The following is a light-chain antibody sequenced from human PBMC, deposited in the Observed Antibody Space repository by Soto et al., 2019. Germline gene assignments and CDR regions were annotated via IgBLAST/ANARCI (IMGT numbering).Light chain of an antibody. CDR1: QSVLYSSNNKNY. CDR2: WAS. CDR3: QQYESTPPT. Sequence: DIVMTQSPDSLAVSLGERATINCKSSQSVLYSSNNKNYLAWYQQRPGQPPKLLIYWASTRESGVPDRFSGSGSVTDFTLTITSLQAEDVAVYYCQQYESTPPTCGQGLKFVIK. J-gene: IGKJ2*01. V-gene: IGKV4-1*01.